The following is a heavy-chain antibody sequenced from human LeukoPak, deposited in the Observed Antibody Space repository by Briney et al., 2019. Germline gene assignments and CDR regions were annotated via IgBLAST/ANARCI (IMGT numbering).Heavy chain of an antibody. J-gene: IGHJ6*03. Sequence: ASVKVSCKASGYTFTGYYMHWVRQAPGQGLEWLGWINPISGGTNYAQKFQGRVTLTRDTSISTAYMELSSLRSDDTAVYYCARDGGSYYPYFYYYYMDVWGKGTTVTVSS. CDR2: INPISGGT. D-gene: IGHD1-26*01. V-gene: IGHV1-2*02. CDR1: GYTFTGYY. CDR3: ARDGGSYYPYFYYYYMDV.